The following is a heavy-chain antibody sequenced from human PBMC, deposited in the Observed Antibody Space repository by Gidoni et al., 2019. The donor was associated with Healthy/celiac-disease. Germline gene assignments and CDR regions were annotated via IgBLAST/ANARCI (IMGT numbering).Heavy chain of an antibody. D-gene: IGHD3-9*01. CDR3: ARALTYYDILTGYPIYFDY. CDR1: GFTFSSYW. CDR2: IKQDGSEK. J-gene: IGHJ4*02. Sequence: EVQLVESGGGLVQPGGSLRLSCAASGFTFSSYWMSWVRQAPGKGLEWVANIKQDGSEKYYVDSVKGRFTISRDNAKNSLYLQMNSLRAEDTAVYYCARALTYYDILTGYPIYFDYWGQGTLVTVSS. V-gene: IGHV3-7*01.